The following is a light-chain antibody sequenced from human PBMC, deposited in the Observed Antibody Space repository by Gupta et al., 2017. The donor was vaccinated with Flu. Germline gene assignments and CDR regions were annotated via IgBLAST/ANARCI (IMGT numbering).Light chain of an antibody. CDR2: AAS. CDR1: QDIGIY. CDR3: QKDNHAPYT. Sequence: DTQMTQSPSSLSTSVGDRVTITCRASQDIGIYVAWYQQRAGKVPELLIYAASTLQPGVPSRFSGSGAGTDFSLTISNLQPEDFATYYCQKDNHAPYTFGQGTKMEI. V-gene: IGKV1-27*01. J-gene: IGKJ2*01.